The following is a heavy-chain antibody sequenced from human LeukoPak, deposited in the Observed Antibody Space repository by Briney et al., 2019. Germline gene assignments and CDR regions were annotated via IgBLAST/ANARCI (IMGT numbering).Heavy chain of an antibody. J-gene: IGHJ4*02. CDR2: INPSGGST. CDR1: GYTFTSYY. V-gene: IGHV1-46*01. D-gene: IGHD4-17*01. CDR3: TTDESTPHYGDY. Sequence: VASVKVSCKASGYTFTSYYMHWVRQAPGQGLEWMGIINPSGGSTSYAQKFQGRVTMTRDTSTGTVYMELSSLRSEDMAVYYCTTDESTPHYGDYWGQGTLVTVSS.